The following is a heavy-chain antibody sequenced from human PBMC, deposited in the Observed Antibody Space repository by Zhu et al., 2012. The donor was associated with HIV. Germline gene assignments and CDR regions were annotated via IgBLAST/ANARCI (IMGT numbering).Heavy chain of an antibody. D-gene: IGHD3-10*01. CDR3: ARGTAKVWGIIINYYYHYVDV. CDR1: GGPFNGYY. CDR2: VNDDGLP. Sequence: QVQLQQWGAGLLKPSETLSLTCAVYGGPFNGYYWTWIRQSPGKGLEWIGEVNDDGLPHYNPSLKSRVAISVDRSKSRFSLRLSSLTAADTANYYCARGTAKVWGIIINYYYHYVDVWGKGTTVTVSS. V-gene: IGHV4-34*02. J-gene: IGHJ6*03.